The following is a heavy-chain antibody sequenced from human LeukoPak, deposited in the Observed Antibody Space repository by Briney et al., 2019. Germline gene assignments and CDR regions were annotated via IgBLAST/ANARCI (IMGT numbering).Heavy chain of an antibody. V-gene: IGHV3-7*01. CDR2: INEDGRDT. CDR3: ARGRGTPEH. D-gene: IGHD1-1*01. J-gene: IGHJ4*02. CDR1: GFAFSESW. Sequence: GGSLRLSCAASGFAFSESWMTWVRQAPGKGLDWVANINEDGRDTYYVDSVRGRFTISRYNDGNSLFLQMNWLTAEDTAVYFCARGRGTPEHWGQGTLVFVSS.